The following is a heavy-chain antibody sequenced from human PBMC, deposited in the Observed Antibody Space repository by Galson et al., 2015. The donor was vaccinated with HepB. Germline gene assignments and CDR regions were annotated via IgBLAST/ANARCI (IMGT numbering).Heavy chain of an antibody. CDR1: GGSISSSSYC. D-gene: IGHD3-22*01. J-gene: IGHJ3*02. CDR3: ATTGGLPYYDSSGYSPWAFDI. CDR2: IYYSGST. V-gene: IGHV4-39*01. Sequence: TLSLTCTVSGGSISSSSYCWGWIRQPPGKGLEWIGSIYYSGSTYYNPSLKSRVTISVDTSKNQFSLKLSSVTAADTAVYYCATTGGLPYYDSSGYSPWAFDIWGQGTMVTVSS.